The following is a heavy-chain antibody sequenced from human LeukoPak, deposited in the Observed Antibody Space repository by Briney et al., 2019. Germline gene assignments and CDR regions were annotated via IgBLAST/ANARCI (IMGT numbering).Heavy chain of an antibody. V-gene: IGHV3-66*01. Sequence: GGSLRLSCAPSGFTVSNNYMTWVRQAPGKGLDCVSVITSAGATYYADSVKGRFIISRDNSQNTLYLQMNSLRAEDTAVYYCASRESPGYYYGMDVWGQGTTVTVSS. CDR2: ITSAGAT. CDR1: GFTVSNNY. J-gene: IGHJ6*02. CDR3: ASRESPGYYYGMDV. D-gene: IGHD3-10*01.